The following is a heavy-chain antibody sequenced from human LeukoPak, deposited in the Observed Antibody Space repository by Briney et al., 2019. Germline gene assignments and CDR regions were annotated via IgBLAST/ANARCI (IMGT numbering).Heavy chain of an antibody. CDR3: ARDFTITSADYYFDY. D-gene: IGHD6-13*01. CDR2: ISYGGRDK. V-gene: IGHV3-30*04. Sequence: GGSLRLSCAASGFTFSSYPMHWVRQAPGKGLEWVAVISYGGRDKYYADSVKGRFTISRDNSKNTLYLQMNSLRSEDTAVYYCARDFTITSADYYFDYWGQGTLVTVSS. CDR1: GFTFSSYP. J-gene: IGHJ4*02.